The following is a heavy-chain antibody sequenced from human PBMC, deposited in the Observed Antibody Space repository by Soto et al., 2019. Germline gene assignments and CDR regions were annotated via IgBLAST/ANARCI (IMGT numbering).Heavy chain of an antibody. CDR1: GGTFSSYA. CDR2: IIPIFGTA. CDR3: ARGGDKLTGTKFLSFDY. Sequence: QVQLVQSGAAVKKPGSSVKVSCKASGGTFSSYAISWVRQAPGQGLEWMGGIIPIFGTANYAQKFQGRVTITADESTSTAYMELSSLRSEDTAVYYCARGGDKLTGTKFLSFDYWGQGTLVTVSS. D-gene: IGHD1-20*01. J-gene: IGHJ4*02. V-gene: IGHV1-69*12.